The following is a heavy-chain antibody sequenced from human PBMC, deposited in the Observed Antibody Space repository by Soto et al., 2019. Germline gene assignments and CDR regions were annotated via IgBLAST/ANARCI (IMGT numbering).Heavy chain of an antibody. J-gene: IGHJ4*02. CDR1: GYTFTSYG. Sequence: ASVKVSCKASGYTFTSYGISWVRQAPGQGLEWMGWISAYNGNTNYAQKLQGRVTMTTDTSTSTAYMELRSLRSDDTAVYYCAREDYIWGSYRKSWIDYWGQGTLVTVSS. D-gene: IGHD3-16*02. CDR3: AREDYIWGSYRKSWIDY. V-gene: IGHV1-18*01. CDR2: ISAYNGNT.